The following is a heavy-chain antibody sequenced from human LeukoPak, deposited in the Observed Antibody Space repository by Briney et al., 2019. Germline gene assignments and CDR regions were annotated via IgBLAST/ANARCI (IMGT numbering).Heavy chain of an antibody. J-gene: IGHJ4*02. D-gene: IGHD1-26*01. CDR3: ARQGWELLRPYFDY. CDR2: IYYSGST. Sequence: KSSETLFLTCTVPSGSISSYYWSSIRQPPGKGLELIGYIYYSGSTNYNPSLKSRVTISVDTSKNQFSLKLSSVTAADTAVYYCARQGWELLRPYFDYWGQGTLVTVSS. CDR1: SGSISSYY. V-gene: IGHV4-59*08.